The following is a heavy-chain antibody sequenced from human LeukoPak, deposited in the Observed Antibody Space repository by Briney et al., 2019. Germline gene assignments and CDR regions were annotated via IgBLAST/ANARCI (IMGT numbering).Heavy chain of an antibody. Sequence: GAPVKVSCKAFGDTFSSSSMSWVRQAPGQGLEWMGRIIPILDITNYAQEFQGRVTITADRSTTTAYMEVNNLGSDDTAVYYCARDRGTVTTLSYYGMDVWGQGTTVTVSS. V-gene: IGHV1-69*04. J-gene: IGHJ6*02. D-gene: IGHD4-17*01. CDR2: IIPILDIT. CDR1: GDTFSSSS. CDR3: ARDRGTVTTLSYYGMDV.